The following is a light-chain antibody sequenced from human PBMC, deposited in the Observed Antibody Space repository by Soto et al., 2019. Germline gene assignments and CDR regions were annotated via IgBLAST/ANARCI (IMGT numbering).Light chain of an antibody. Sequence: QSVLTQPPSASGSHGRSVTISCTGTFNDVGGYNYVSWYQQHPGKAPKVIIYEVYKRPSGVPDRFSGSKSGKTASLTVSGLQADDEADYYCSSYVGNNNFVFGGGTKFTVL. CDR3: SSYVGNNNFV. CDR1: FNDVGGYNY. CDR2: EVY. J-gene: IGLJ3*02. V-gene: IGLV2-8*01.